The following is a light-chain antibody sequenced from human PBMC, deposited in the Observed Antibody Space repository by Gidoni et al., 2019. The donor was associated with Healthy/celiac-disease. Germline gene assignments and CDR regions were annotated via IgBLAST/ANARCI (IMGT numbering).Light chain of an antibody. V-gene: IGKV4-1*01. CDR3: QQFYSTPPT. Sequence: DIVMTQSPDSLAVSLGERATINCKSSQSVLYSSNNKSYLAWYQQKPGQPPKLLIYWASARESGVPDRFSGSGSGTDFTLTFNSLQAEDVAVYYCQQFYSTPPTFGQGTKLEIK. J-gene: IGKJ2*01. CDR2: WAS. CDR1: QSVLYSSNNKSY.